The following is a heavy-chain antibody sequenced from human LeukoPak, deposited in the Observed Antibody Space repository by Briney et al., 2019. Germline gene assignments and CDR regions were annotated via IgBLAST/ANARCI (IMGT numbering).Heavy chain of an antibody. Sequence: SVKVSCKASGGTFSSYAISWVRQAPGQGLEWMGGIIPIFGTANYAQKFQGRVTITADESTSTAYMELSSLRSEDTAVYYCARERDGYNPPFDYWGQGTLVTVSS. J-gene: IGHJ4*02. D-gene: IGHD5-24*01. CDR1: GGTFSSYA. V-gene: IGHV1-69*13. CDR2: IIPIFGTA. CDR3: ARERDGYNPPFDY.